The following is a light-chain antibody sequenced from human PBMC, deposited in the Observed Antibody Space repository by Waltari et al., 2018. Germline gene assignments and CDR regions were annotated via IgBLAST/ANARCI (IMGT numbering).Light chain of an antibody. J-gene: IGKJ1*01. CDR2: KAS. Sequence: DIQVTQSPSTLSASVGDRVTITCRASQSIVVWLAWYQQKPGKAPRLLIYKASYLESGVPSRFSGRASGTAFTLTLTRLQADDFATEYCLQYNSYPWTYGQGTTVEIK. V-gene: IGKV1-5*03. CDR3: LQYNSYPWT. CDR1: QSIVVW.